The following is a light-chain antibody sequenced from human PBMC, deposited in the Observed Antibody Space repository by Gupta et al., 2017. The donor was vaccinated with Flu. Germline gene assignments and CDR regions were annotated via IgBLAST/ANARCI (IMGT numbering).Light chain of an antibody. Sequence: SYELTQPPSVSASPGQTASIPCSGDKLGDKYACWYQQKPGHSPVLVIYQDSKRPSGIPVRFSGSNSGNTATLTISGTQAMDEADYYCQACDSSTAVFGGGTKLTVL. CDR1: KLGDKY. CDR3: QACDSSTAV. CDR2: QDS. J-gene: IGLJ3*02. V-gene: IGLV3-1*01.